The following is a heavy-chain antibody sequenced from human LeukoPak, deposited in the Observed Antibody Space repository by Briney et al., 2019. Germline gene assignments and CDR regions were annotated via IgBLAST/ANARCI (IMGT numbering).Heavy chain of an antibody. CDR3: ARDRGLRGENYDP. Sequence: SETLSLTCIISGGSIGPYYWSWIRQAAGKGPEWIGRIYTTGTADYNPSLKGRVFLSVDTSKNQFSLKLSSVTAADTAVYYCARDRGLRGENYDPWGQGTLVTVSS. CDR2: IYTTGTA. CDR1: GGSIGPYY. J-gene: IGHJ4*02. D-gene: IGHD3-22*01. V-gene: IGHV4-4*07.